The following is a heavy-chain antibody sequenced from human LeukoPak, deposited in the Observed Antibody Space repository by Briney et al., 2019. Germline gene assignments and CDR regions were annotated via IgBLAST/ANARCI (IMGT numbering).Heavy chain of an antibody. D-gene: IGHD3-9*01. J-gene: IGHJ4*02. CDR3: ASWEYYDILTGYYRGDY. CDR2: INHSGST. Sequence: SETLSLTCAVYGGSFSGYYRSWIRQPPGKGLEWIGEINHSGSTNYNPSLKSRVTISVDTSKNQFSLKLSSVTAADTAVYYCASWEYYDILTGYYRGDYWGQGTLVTVSS. CDR1: GGSFSGYY. V-gene: IGHV4-34*01.